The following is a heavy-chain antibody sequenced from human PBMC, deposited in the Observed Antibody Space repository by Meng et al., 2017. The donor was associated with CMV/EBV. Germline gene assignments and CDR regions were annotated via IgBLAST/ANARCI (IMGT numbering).Heavy chain of an antibody. V-gene: IGHV4-34*01. J-gene: IGHJ5*02. CDR3: ARGGNWFDP. CDR2: INHSGST. Sequence: QVPLLQWGAGLLTPSETLSLTCAVDGGSFSGDYWSWIRQPPGKGLEWIGEINHSGSTNYNPSLKSRVTISVDTSKNQFSLKLSSVTAADTAVYYCARGGNWFDPWGQGTLVTVSS. CDR1: GGSFSGDY.